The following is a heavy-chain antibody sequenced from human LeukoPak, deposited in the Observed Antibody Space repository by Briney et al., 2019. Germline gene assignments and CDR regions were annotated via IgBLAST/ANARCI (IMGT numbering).Heavy chain of an antibody. V-gene: IGHV3-7*01. D-gene: IGHD3-9*01. Sequence: GGSLRLSCVASGFSLSSYWVTWVRQAPGKGLEWVANIKQDGSEKYYVDSVKGRFTISRDNAKNSLYLQMNSLRAEDTAVYYCARDAPLILTGYYKSWDYFDYWGQGTLVTVSS. J-gene: IGHJ4*02. CDR3: ARDAPLILTGYYKSWDYFDY. CDR1: GFSLSSYW. CDR2: IKQDGSEK.